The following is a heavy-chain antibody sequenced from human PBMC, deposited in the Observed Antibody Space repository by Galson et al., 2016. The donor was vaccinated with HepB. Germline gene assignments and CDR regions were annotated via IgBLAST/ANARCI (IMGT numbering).Heavy chain of an antibody. CDR1: GFTFSTYN. V-gene: IGHV3-21*04. D-gene: IGHD3-22*01. CDR3: AWWFYFDHSGYSN. CDR2: IDTSSTNI. Sequence: SLRLSCAASGFTFSTYNMNWVRQAPGKGLEWVSTIDTSSTNIYYADSVKGRFTISRDNAKRSLYLQMNSLRGEDTAVYYCAWWFYFDHSGYSNWGQGTLVTVSS. J-gene: IGHJ1*01.